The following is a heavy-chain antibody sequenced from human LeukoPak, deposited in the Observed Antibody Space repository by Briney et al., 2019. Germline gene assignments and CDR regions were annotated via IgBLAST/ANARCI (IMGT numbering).Heavy chain of an antibody. CDR3: ARGGIAVASAFDI. V-gene: IGHV1-69*13. CDR1: GGTFSSYA. Sequence: SVKVSCKASGGTFSSYAISWVRQAPGQGLEWMGGVIPIFGTANYAQKFQGRVTITADESTSTAYMELSSLRSEDTAVYYCARGGIAVASAFDIWGQGTMVTVSS. CDR2: VIPIFGTA. J-gene: IGHJ3*02. D-gene: IGHD6-19*01.